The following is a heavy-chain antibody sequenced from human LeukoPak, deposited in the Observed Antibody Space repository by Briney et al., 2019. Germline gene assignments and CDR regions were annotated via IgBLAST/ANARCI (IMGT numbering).Heavy chain of an antibody. J-gene: IGHJ4*02. CDR3: ARGLVHDTSGYYSDY. D-gene: IGHD3-22*01. CDR2: INSGGSST. Sequence: PGGSLRLSCAASGFTFSAFWMHWVRQAPGKGLVWVSRINSGGSSTTYADSVKGRFTVSRDNAKNTLYLQMDSLRAEDSAVYYCARGLVHDTSGYYSDYWGQGILVTVSS. V-gene: IGHV3-74*01. CDR1: GFTFSAFW.